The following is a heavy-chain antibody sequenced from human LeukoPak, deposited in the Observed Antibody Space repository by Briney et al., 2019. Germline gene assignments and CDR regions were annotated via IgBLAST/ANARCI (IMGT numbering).Heavy chain of an antibody. CDR1: GFTFSSYG. D-gene: IGHD1/OR15-1a*01. CDR3: AKDLREQFDFDY. V-gene: IGHV3-30*02. CDR2: IRYDGSNK. J-gene: IGHJ4*02. Sequence: PGGSLRLSCAASGFTFSSYGMHWVRQAPGKGLEWVAFIRYDGSNKYYADSVKGRFTISRDNSKNTLYLQMNSLRAEDTAVYYCAKDLREQFDFDYWGQGTLVTVSS.